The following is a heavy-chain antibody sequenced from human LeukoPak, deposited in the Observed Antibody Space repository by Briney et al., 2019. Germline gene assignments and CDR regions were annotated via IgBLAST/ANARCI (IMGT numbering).Heavy chain of an antibody. CDR3: AXXXXGDYAYYYYKDV. Sequence: SWKFAGKASGYTFTGYDMDWVRQAPGQGLEWMGWINPNSGGTNYAQKFQGRVTMTRDTSISTAYLELSRLRSDDTAVYYCAXXXXGDYAYYYYKDVWGKGTTVTISS. V-gene: IGHV1-2*02. J-gene: IGHJ6*03. CDR1: GYTFTGYD. CDR2: INPNSGGT. D-gene: IGHD4-17*01.